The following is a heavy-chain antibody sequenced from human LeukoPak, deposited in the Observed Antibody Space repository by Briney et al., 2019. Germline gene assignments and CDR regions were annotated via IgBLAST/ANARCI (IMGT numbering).Heavy chain of an antibody. D-gene: IGHD2-2*01. Sequence: PGGSLRLYCAASGFTSSSYAMTWVGQAPGKGLEWVSAISGSGGSTYYADSVNGRFTISRDNSKNSLSLQMYSLRAEDTALYYCAKGIHASSYYYGMDVWGQGTTVTVSS. CDR1: GFTSSSYA. J-gene: IGHJ6*01. CDR2: ISGSGGST. V-gene: IGHV3-23*01. CDR3: AKGIHASSYYYGMDV.